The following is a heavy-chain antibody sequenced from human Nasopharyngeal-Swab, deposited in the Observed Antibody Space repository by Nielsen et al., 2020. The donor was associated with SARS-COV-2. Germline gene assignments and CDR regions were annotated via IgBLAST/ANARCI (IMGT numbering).Heavy chain of an antibody. V-gene: IGHV3-53*01. CDR1: GFTVSSNY. CDR3: ARVRKYYYDSSGHLDY. D-gene: IGHD3-22*01. CDR2: IYSGGST. J-gene: IGHJ4*02. Sequence: GESLKISCAASGFTVSSNYMSWVRQAPGKGLEWVSVIYSGGSTYYADSVKGRFTISRDNSKNTLYLQMNSLRAEDTAVYYCARVRKYYYDSSGHLDYWGQGTLVTVSS.